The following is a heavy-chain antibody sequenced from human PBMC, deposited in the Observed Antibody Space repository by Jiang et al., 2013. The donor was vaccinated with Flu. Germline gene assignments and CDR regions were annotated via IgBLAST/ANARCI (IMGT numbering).Heavy chain of an antibody. CDR2: ISGSGGST. J-gene: IGHJ4*02. V-gene: IGHV3-23*01. Sequence: VQLLESGGGLVQPGGSLRLSCAASGFTFRNDWMSWVRQAPGKGLEWVSAISGSGGSTYYADSVKGRFTISRDNSKNTLYLQMNSLRAEDTAVYYCARGAYDSSGYYHGGPFGWGQGTLGHRLL. CDR3: ARGAYDSSGYYHGGPFG. D-gene: IGHD3-22*01. CDR1: GFTFRNDW.